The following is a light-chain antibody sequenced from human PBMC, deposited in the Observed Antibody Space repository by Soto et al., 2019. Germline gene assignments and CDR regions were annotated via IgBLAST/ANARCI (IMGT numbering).Light chain of an antibody. CDR2: GAT. Sequence: DIQLTQSPSFLSASVGDRVTITCRASEGLSSFLAWYRQRPVKAPDLLIYGATTLHSGAPSRFSGSLVGPDVTLTISSLQPEDFATYYCQQLSGYLAFGGGTKVDMK. J-gene: IGKJ4*01. CDR3: QQLSGYLA. CDR1: EGLSSF. V-gene: IGKV1-9*01.